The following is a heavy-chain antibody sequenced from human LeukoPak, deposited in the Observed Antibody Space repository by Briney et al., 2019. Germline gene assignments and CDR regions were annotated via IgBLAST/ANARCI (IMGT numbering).Heavy chain of an antibody. CDR2: ISYDGSNK. CDR1: GFTFSSYG. V-gene: IGHV3-30*18. Sequence: GSLRLSCAASGFTFSSYGMHWVRQAPGKGLEWVAVISYDGSNKYYADSVKGRFTISRDNSKNTLYLQMNSLRAEDTAVYYCAKSYTTYGDYGMDVWGQGTTVTVSS. J-gene: IGHJ6*02. D-gene: IGHD4-17*01. CDR3: AKSYTTYGDYGMDV.